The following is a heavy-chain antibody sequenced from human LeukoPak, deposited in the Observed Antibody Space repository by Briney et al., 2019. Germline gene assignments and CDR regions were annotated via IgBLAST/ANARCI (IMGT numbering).Heavy chain of an antibody. V-gene: IGHV3-23*01. Sequence: TGGSLRLSRAASGFTFSSYAMSWVRQAPGKGLEWVSAISGSGGSTYYADSVKGRFTISRDDSKNTLYLQMNRLRAEDTAVYYCARDFRAGTASDAFDIWGQGTMVTVSS. CDR2: ISGSGGST. CDR1: GFTFSSYA. D-gene: IGHD1/OR15-1a*01. J-gene: IGHJ3*02. CDR3: ARDFRAGTASDAFDI.